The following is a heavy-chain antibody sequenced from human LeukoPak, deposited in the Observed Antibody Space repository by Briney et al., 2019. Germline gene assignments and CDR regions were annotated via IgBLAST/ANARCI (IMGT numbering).Heavy chain of an antibody. D-gene: IGHD3-10*01. V-gene: IGHV1-8*01. Sequence: ASVKVSCKASGYTFTSYDINWVRQATGQGLEWMGRMNPNSGNTGYAQKFQGRVTMTRNTSISTAYMELSSLRSEDTAVYYCARSKRIYGSGKGGFDPWGQGTLVTVSS. CDR3: ARSKRIYGSGKGGFDP. J-gene: IGHJ5*02. CDR1: GYTFTSYD. CDR2: MNPNSGNT.